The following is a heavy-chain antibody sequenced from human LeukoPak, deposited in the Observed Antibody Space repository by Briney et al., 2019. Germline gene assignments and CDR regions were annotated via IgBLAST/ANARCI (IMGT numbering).Heavy chain of an antibody. V-gene: IGHV4-4*07. CDR2: IFISGRT. CDR1: GGSISSYY. J-gene: IGHJ2*01. D-gene: IGHD2-15*01. CDR3: ARDPPTEGYCSGGRCLHWYFDL. Sequence: SETLSLTCTVSGGSISSYYWSWIRQPAGKGLEWIGRIFISGRTNYNPSLKSRVTMSVDTSKNQFSLRLSSVTAADTAVYYRARDPPTEGYCSGGRCLHWYFDLWGRGTLVTVSS.